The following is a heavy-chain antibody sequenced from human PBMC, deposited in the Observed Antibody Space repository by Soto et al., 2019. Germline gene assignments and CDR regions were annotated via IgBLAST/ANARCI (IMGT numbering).Heavy chain of an antibody. CDR1: GGSITSYY. CDR3: ARDLDRGDYYYYGMDV. V-gene: IGHV4-4*07. CDR2: IYTSGST. J-gene: IGHJ6*02. D-gene: IGHD3-22*01. Sequence: PSQTLSLTGTVCGGSITSYYWSWIRQPAGKGLEWIGRIYTSGSTNYNPSLKSRVTMSVDTSKNQFSLKLSYVTAADTAVYYCARDLDRGDYYYYGMDVWGQGTTVTVSS.